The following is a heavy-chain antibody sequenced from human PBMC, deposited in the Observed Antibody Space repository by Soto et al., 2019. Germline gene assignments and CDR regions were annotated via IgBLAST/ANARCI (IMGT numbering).Heavy chain of an antibody. Sequence: GGSLRLSCAASGFTFSNAWMNWVRQAPGKGLEWVGRIKSKTDGGTTDYAAPVKGRFTISRDDSKNTLYLQMNSLKTEDTAVNYCTTDQDSYGYGKFIGFDYWGQGTLVPSPQ. CDR2: IKSKTDGGTT. V-gene: IGHV3-15*07. J-gene: IGHJ4*02. D-gene: IGHD5-18*01. CDR1: GFTFSNAW. CDR3: TTDQDSYGYGKFIGFDY.